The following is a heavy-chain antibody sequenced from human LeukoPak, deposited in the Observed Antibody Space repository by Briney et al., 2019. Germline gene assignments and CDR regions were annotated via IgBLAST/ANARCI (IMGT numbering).Heavy chain of an antibody. CDR1: GFSFSSYG. CDR2: IRSDGSNK. CDR3: AREGYYYMDV. Sequence: PGGSLRLSCAGSGFSFSSYGMHWVRQAPGKGLEWMAFIRSDGSNKYYADSVKGRFTISRDNSKNTLYLQMNSLRAEDTAVYYCAREGYYYMDVWGKGTTVTVSS. V-gene: IGHV3-30*02. J-gene: IGHJ6*03.